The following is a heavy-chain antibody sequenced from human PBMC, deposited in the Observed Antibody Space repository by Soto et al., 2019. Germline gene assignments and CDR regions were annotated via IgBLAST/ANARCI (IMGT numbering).Heavy chain of an antibody. CDR2: IIPGGVNK. CDR1: GYSFTGHY. CDR3: ARDIGYSYGSNWFDP. V-gene: IGHV1-46*01. Sequence: ASVKVSCKAFGYSFTGHYMHWVRQAPGQGLEWMGTIIPGGVNKAYAQKFQGRVTMTSDTSTSTVYMELNSLRAEDTAVYYCARDIGYSYGSNWFDPWGQGTLVTVSS. D-gene: IGHD5-18*01. J-gene: IGHJ5*02.